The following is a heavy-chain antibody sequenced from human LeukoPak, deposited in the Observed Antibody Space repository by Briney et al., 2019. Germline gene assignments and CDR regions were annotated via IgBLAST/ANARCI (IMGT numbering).Heavy chain of an antibody. V-gene: IGHV3-7*04. CDR1: GFSFSTCW. CDR3: ARAWSYSTGWYNY. J-gene: IGHJ4*02. D-gene: IGHD6-19*01. Sequence: GGSLRLSCAASGFSFSTCWMSWVRQAPGKGLEWVANIKQDGSEKYYVDSVKGRFTISRDNAKNSLYLQMNSLRVEDTAVHYCARAWSYSTGWYNYWGQGTLVTVSS. CDR2: IKQDGSEK.